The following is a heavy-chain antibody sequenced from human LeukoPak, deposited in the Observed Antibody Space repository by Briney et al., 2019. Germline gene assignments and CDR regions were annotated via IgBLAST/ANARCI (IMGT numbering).Heavy chain of an antibody. Sequence: GASVKVSCKASGGTFSSYAISWVRQAPGQGLEWMGGIIPIFGTANYAQKFQGRVTITADESTSTAYMELSSLRSEDTAVYYCARGYCSGGSSMCNWFDPWGQGTLVTVSS. V-gene: IGHV1-69*13. D-gene: IGHD2-15*01. J-gene: IGHJ5*02. CDR2: IIPIFGTA. CDR1: GGTFSSYA. CDR3: ARGYCSGGSSMCNWFDP.